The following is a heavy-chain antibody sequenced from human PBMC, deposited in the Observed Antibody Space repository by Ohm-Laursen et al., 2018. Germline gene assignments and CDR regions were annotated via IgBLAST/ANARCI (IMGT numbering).Heavy chain of an antibody. Sequence: TLSLTWTVSGGSISSYYWSWIRQPPGKGLEWIGYIYYSGSTNYNPSLKSRVTISVDTSKNQFSLKLSSVTAADTAVYYCAREAYYDSSGIFDYWGQGTLVTVSS. CDR2: IYYSGST. CDR3: AREAYYDSSGIFDY. CDR1: GGSISSYY. J-gene: IGHJ4*02. V-gene: IGHV4-59*01. D-gene: IGHD3-22*01.